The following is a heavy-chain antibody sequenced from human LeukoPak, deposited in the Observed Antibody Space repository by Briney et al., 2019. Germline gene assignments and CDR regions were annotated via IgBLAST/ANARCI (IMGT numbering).Heavy chain of an antibody. J-gene: IGHJ4*02. CDR1: GFTFSSYA. V-gene: IGHV3-23*01. CDR2: ISGSGGST. Sequence: GGSLRLSCAASGFTFSSYAMSWVRQAPGKGLEWVSAISGSGGSTYYADSVKGRFTISRDNSKNTLYLQMNSLRVEDTAVYYCAKDRLGGSGSYDYWGQGTLVTVSS. D-gene: IGHD3-10*01. CDR3: AKDRLGGSGSYDY.